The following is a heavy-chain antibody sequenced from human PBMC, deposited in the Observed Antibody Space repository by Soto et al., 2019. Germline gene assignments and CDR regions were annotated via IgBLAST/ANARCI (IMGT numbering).Heavy chain of an antibody. CDR1: GFTFSDYY. CDR2: ISSSSSYT. J-gene: IGHJ4*02. Sequence: QVQLVESGGGLVKPGGSLRLSCAASGFTFSDYYMSWIRQAPGKGLEWVSYISSSSSYTNYADSVKGRFTISRDNAKNSLYLQMNSLRAEDMAVYYCARASDYGDYQNTYFDYWGQGTLVTVSS. D-gene: IGHD4-17*01. CDR3: ARASDYGDYQNTYFDY. V-gene: IGHV3-11*06.